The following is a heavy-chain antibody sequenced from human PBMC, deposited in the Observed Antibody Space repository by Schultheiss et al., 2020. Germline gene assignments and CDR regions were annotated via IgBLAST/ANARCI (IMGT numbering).Heavy chain of an antibody. CDR3: AREVGVWDY. V-gene: IGHV1-2*02. Sequence: ASVKVSCKASGYTFTSYGISWVRQAPGQGLEWMGWINPNSGGTNYAQKFQGRVTMTRDTSISTAYMELSSLRSDDTAVYYCAREVGVWDYWGQGTLVTVSS. J-gene: IGHJ4*02. D-gene: IGHD3-16*01. CDR1: GYTFTSYG. CDR2: INPNSGGT.